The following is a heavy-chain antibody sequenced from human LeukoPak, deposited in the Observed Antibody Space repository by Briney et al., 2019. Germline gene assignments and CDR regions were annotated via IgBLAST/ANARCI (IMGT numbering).Heavy chain of an antibody. CDR3: ARHVSYYGSGSYYTLPSTTGYMDL. D-gene: IGHD3-10*01. CDR2: INHSGST. CDR1: GGSFSGYY. Sequence: RTSETLSLTCAVYGGSFSGYYWSWIRQPPGKGLEWIGEINHSGSTNYNPSLKSRVTISVDTSKNQFSLKLSSVTAADTAVYYCARHVSYYGSGSYYTLPSTTGYMDLWGKGTTVTISS. V-gene: IGHV4-34*01. J-gene: IGHJ6*03.